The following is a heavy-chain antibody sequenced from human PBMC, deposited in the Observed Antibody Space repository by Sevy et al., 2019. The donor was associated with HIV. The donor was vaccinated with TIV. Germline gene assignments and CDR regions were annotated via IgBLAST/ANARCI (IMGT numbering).Heavy chain of an antibody. V-gene: IGHV4-31*11. CDR3: ARELYYYDSSGPQGYLDY. J-gene: IGHJ4*02. D-gene: IGHD3-22*01. CDR1: GGSISSGGYY. Sequence: SETLSITCAVSGGSISSGGYYWSWIRQHPGKGLEWIGYIYYSGSTYYNPSLKSRVTISVDTSKNQFSLKLSSVTAADTAVYYCARELYYYDSSGPQGYLDYGGQGTLVTVSS. CDR2: IYYSGST.